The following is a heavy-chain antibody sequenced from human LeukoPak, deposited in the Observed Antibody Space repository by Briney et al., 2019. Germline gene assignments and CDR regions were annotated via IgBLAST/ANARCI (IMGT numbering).Heavy chain of an antibody. CDR3: ARVGRLGELSFLFDY. Sequence: EASVTVSFTASGYTFTVYYMHWVRQAPGQGLEWMGWINPNSGGTNYAQKFQGWVTMTRDTSISTAYMELSRLRSDDTAVYYCARVGRLGELSFLFDYWGQGTLVTVSS. D-gene: IGHD3-16*02. V-gene: IGHV1-2*04. CDR1: GYTFTVYY. J-gene: IGHJ4*02. CDR2: INPNSGGT.